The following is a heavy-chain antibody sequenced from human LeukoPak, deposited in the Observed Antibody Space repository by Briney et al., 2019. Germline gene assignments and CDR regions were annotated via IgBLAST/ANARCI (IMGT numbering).Heavy chain of an antibody. CDR2: IYYSGST. V-gene: IGHV4-61*08. J-gene: IGHJ4*02. CDR3: ARDGGAGWPIGY. Sequence: SETLSLTCTVSGGSISSGDYFWSWIRQPPGKGLEWIGYIYYSGSTNYNPSLKGRVTISVDTSNNQFSLKLSSVTAADTAVYYCARDGGAGWPIGYWGQGTLVTVSS. CDR1: GGSISSGDYF. D-gene: IGHD6-19*01.